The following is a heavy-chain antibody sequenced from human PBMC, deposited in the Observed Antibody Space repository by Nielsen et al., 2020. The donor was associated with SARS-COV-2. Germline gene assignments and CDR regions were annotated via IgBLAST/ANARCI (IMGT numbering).Heavy chain of an antibody. CDR2: ISGSGGST. D-gene: IGHD6-19*01. CDR1: GFTFNNYA. J-gene: IGHJ4*02. V-gene: IGHV3-23*01. Sequence: GESLKISCAASGFTFNNYAMSWVRQAPGKGLEWVSTISGSGGSTYYADSVKGRFTISRDNSKNTLYLQMNSLRAEDTAVYYCAKDEPAVAFDYWGQGTLVTVSS. CDR3: AKDEPAVAFDY.